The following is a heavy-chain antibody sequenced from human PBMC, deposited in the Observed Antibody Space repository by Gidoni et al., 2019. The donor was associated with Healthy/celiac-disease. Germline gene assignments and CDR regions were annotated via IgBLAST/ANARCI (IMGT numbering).Heavy chain of an antibody. J-gene: IGHJ6*03. Sequence: EVQLVESGGGLVQPGRSLRLSCTASGFTFGAYAMSWFRQAPGKGLEWVGFIRSKAYGGTTEYAASVKGRFTISRDDSKSIAYLQMNSLKTEDTAVYYCTRWGAVDVVVPAGYYYMDVWGKGTTVTVSS. CDR2: IRSKAYGGTT. V-gene: IGHV3-49*03. CDR3: TRWGAVDVVVPAGYYYMDV. CDR1: GFTFGAYA. D-gene: IGHD2-2*01.